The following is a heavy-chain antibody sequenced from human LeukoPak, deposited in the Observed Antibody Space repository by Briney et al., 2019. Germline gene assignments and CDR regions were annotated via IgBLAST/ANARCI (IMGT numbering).Heavy chain of an antibody. CDR1: GGSISSSSYY. CDR3: ARGDLVVIP. V-gene: IGHV4-39*01. Sequence: PSETLSLTCTVSGGSISSSSYYWGWIRQPPGKGLEWIGSAYYSGSTYHNPSLKSRVTISVDTSKNQFSLRLRSVTAADTSVYYCARGDLVVIPWGQGTLVTVSS. D-gene: IGHD2-2*01. CDR2: AYYSGST. J-gene: IGHJ4*02.